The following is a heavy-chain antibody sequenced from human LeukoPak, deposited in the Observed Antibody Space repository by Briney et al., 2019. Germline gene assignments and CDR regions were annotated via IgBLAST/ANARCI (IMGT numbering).Heavy chain of an antibody. CDR1: GGSFSGYY. Sequence: SETLSLTCGVYGGSFSGYYWSWIRQPPGKGLEWIGEINHRGSTNYNPSLKSRVTISGDTSKNQFSLKLSSVTAADTAVYYCARGAYGSGRRFDPWGQGTLVTVSS. CDR3: ARGAYGSGRRFDP. CDR2: INHRGST. D-gene: IGHD3-10*01. V-gene: IGHV4-34*01. J-gene: IGHJ5*02.